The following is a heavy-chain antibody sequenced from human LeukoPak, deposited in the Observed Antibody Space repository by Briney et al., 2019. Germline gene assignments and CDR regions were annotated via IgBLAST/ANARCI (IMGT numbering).Heavy chain of an antibody. J-gene: IGHJ6*02. V-gene: IGHV3-11*01. CDR3: AKDLREWYYDPNGNYFSYGMDV. D-gene: IGHD3-22*01. CDR1: GFTFRKHY. CDR2: IGASGSTR. Sequence: GGSLRLSCAASGFTFRKHYMSWIRQAPGRGPEWVAYIGASGSTRYYRDSVNGRFTISRDNAKNSLHLQMNSLTAEDTAVYYCAKDLREWYYDPNGNYFSYGMDVWGQGTTVVVSS.